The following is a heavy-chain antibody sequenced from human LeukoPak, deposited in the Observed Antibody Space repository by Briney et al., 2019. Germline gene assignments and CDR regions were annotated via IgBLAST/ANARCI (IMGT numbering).Heavy chain of an antibody. V-gene: IGHV3-23*01. Sequence: GGSLRLSCAASGFTFSSHAMSWVRQAPGKGLEWISAIGDDVVSTYYAESVKGRFAISRDNSKNTLYLQMNSLRAEDTATYYCARDSPLLTVWGQGTLVTVSS. CDR1: GFTFSSHA. J-gene: IGHJ4*02. D-gene: IGHD3-9*01. CDR2: IGDDVVST. CDR3: ARDSPLLTV.